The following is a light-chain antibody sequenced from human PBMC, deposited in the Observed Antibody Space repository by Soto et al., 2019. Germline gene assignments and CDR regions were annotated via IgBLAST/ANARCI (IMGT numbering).Light chain of an antibody. CDR3: GTWDNSLSVVV. J-gene: IGLJ3*02. CDR1: TSNIACNF. Sequence: QSVLTQPPSVSAAPGQMVTISCSGSTSNIACNFVSWYQQLPGTAPKLLIYEINKRPSGISDRFSASKSGTSATLAIPGFQTGDEAHYFCGTWDNSLSVVVFGGGTKLTVL. CDR2: EIN. V-gene: IGLV1-51*01.